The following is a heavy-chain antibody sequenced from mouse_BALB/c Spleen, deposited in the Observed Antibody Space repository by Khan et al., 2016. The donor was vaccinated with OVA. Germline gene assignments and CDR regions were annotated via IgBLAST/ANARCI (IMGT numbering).Heavy chain of an antibody. CDR1: GFTFSSYG. CDR3: ARKTRTIN. CDR2: INSNGGST. Sequence: EVQLVESGAGLVKPGGSLKISCAASGFTFSSYGMYWVRQTPDKRLELVGIINSNGGSTYYQDSVTGRCTITRDNDNNTLYLQMSSLKSEDTDMYYYARKTRTINWGQGTTLTVSS. V-gene: IGHV5-6-3*01. J-gene: IGHJ2*01.